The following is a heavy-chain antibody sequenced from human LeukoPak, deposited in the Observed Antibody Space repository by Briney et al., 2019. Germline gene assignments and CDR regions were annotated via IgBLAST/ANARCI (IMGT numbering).Heavy chain of an antibody. V-gene: IGHV3-64*01. CDR1: GFTFSSYA. CDR2: ISSNGGST. Sequence: GGSLRLSCAAPGFTFSSYAMHWVRQAPGKGLEYVSAISSNGGSTYYANSVKGRFTISRDNSKNTLYLQMGSLRAEDMAVYYCARGRWWELLSFDYWGQGTLVTVSS. D-gene: IGHD1-26*01. CDR3: ARGRWWELLSFDY. J-gene: IGHJ4*02.